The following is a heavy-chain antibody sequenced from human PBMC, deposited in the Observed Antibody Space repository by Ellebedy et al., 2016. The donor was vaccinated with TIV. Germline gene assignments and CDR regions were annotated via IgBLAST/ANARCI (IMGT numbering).Heavy chain of an antibody. J-gene: IGHJ4*02. CDR2: INTDGSST. CDR1: GFTLSGYW. D-gene: IGHD3-9*01. CDR3: ARESVRYFDWDY. Sequence: PGGSLRLSCVASGFTLSGYWKHWVRQVPGKGLVWLARINTDGSSTSYADSVEGRFTISRDNAKKTLYLEMSGLRSDDTAVYYCARESVRYFDWDYWGQGTLVAV. V-gene: IGHV3-74*01.